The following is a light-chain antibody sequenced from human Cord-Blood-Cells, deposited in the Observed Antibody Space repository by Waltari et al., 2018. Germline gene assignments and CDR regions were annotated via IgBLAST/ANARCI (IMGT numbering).Light chain of an antibody. V-gene: IGLV2-11*01. J-gene: IGLJ3*02. Sequence: QSALTQPRSVSGSPGQSVTIPCTGPSTDVGGYNYVSWYQQPPGKAPKLMIYDVSKRPSGVPDRFSGSKSGNTASLTISGLQAEDEADYYCCSYAGSYTWVFGGGTKLTVL. CDR1: STDVGGYNY. CDR2: DVS. CDR3: CSYAGSYTWV.